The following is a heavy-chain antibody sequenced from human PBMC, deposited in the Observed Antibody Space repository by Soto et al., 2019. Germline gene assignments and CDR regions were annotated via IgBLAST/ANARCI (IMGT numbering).Heavy chain of an antibody. V-gene: IGHV4-31*03. CDR3: ARSANPLVYFDY. J-gene: IGHJ4*02. CDR2: TYYSGST. Sequence: QVQLQESGPGLMKPSQTLSLTCTVSGGSISSAAYYWSWIRQHPGKGLEWIGYTYYSGSTYSNPSLRSRAXXXIXXSENQFSLKLTSVTAADTAVYYCARSANPLVYFDYWGQGALVTVSS. D-gene: IGHD3-10*01. CDR1: GGSISSAAYY.